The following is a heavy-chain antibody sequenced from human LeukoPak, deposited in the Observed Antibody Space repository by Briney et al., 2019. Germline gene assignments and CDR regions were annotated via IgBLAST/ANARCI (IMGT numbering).Heavy chain of an antibody. V-gene: IGHV4-59*01. J-gene: IGHJ4*02. CDR1: GGSISSYY. Sequence: PSETLSLTCTVSGGSISSYYWSWIRQPPGKGLEWIGYINYSGSTNYNPSLKSRVTISVDTSKNQFSLKLSSVTAADTAVYYCARGGSVPGLWGQGTLVTVSS. D-gene: IGHD3-10*01. CDR2: INYSGST. CDR3: ARGGSVPGL.